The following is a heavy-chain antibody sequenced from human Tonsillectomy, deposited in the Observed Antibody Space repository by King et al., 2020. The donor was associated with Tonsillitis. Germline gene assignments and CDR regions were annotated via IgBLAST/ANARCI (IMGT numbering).Heavy chain of an antibody. Sequence: VQLVESGAEVKKPGESLKISCKGSGYSFTNYWIAWVRQMPGKGLEWMGIIYPGDSDIRYSPSFQGQVTVSADKSISTAYLQWSSLKASATAMYYCARRPEGQQMEGFDYWGQGTLVTVSS. V-gene: IGHV5-51*01. CDR1: GYSFTNYW. D-gene: IGHD6-13*01. CDR2: IYPGDSDI. J-gene: IGHJ4*02. CDR3: ARRPEGQQMEGFDY.